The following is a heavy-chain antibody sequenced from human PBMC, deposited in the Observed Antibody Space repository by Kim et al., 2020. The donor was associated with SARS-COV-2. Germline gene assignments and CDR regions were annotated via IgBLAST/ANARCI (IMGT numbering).Heavy chain of an antibody. Sequence: NPSLESRVTISVDTSQNHFSLKLSSVTPADTAVYYCARGPVTMIRGAHFDYWGQGALVTVSS. J-gene: IGHJ4*02. V-gene: IGHV4-31*02. CDR3: ARGPVTMIRGAHFDY. D-gene: IGHD3-10*01.